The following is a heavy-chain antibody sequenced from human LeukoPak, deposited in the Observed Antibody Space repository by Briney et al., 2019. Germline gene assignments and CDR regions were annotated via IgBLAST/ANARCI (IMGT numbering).Heavy chain of an antibody. V-gene: IGHV3-21*01. D-gene: IGHD1-26*01. J-gene: IGHJ4*02. CDR2: ISSSSSYI. Sequence: GGSLRLSCAASGFTFSSYSMNWVRQAPGKGLEWVSSISSSSSYIYYADSVKGRFTISRDNSKNTLYLQMNSLRAEDTAVYYCASLPIVGATRSVDYWGQGTLVTVSS. CDR1: GFTFSSYS. CDR3: ASLPIVGATRSVDY.